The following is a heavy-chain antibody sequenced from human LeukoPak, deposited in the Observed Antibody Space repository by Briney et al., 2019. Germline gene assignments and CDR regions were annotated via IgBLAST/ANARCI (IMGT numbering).Heavy chain of an antibody. CDR3: ARRAGEYSHPYDY. Sequence: PGGSLRLSCTASGFTFGDYSMNWVRQAPGKGLEWVSFIYSGGKTHSSDSVKGRFTISRDNSKNTLYLQMSSLRAEDTAIYYCARRAGEYSHPYDYWGQGTLVTVSS. D-gene: IGHD2-15*01. V-gene: IGHV3-53*01. J-gene: IGHJ4*02. CDR1: GFTFGDYS. CDR2: IYSGGKT.